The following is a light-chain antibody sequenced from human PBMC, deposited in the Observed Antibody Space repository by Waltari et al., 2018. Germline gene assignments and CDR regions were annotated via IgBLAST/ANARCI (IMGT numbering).Light chain of an antibody. J-gene: IGKJ2*01. Sequence: EIMMTQSPATLAVSHGARATLYCRASPSIGYSLAWYQQQPGQVPRLLIYDASTRATGISDRFSGTGSGTEFTLTINSLQSEDFAVYYCQQYSDWPPYNFGQGTKVEIK. CDR2: DAS. CDR1: PSIGYS. CDR3: QQYSDWPPYN. V-gene: IGKV3-15*01.